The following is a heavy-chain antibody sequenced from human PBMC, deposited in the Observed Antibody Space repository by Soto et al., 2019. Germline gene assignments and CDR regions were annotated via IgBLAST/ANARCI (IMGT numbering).Heavy chain of an antibody. J-gene: IGHJ6*03. V-gene: IGHV1-69*01. CDR1: GDTFKNCV. D-gene: IGHD3-10*01. CDR3: AAELGFGKLSDG. CDR2: IIPLFGTT. Sequence: QVQVVQSGVEVRRPGASVKVSCKASGDTFKNCVISWVRQAPGQGLECMGGIIPLFGTTDFAQRFQGRLTKTTDESTNTAYMELRRLRSEDTDTYYCAAELGFGKLSDGWSKGTRVIVS.